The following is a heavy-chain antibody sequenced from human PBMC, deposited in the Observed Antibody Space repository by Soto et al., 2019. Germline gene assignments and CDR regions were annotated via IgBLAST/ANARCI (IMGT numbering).Heavy chain of an antibody. CDR1: GGSISSYY. D-gene: IGHD4-17*01. J-gene: IGHJ5*02. V-gene: IGHV4-59*08. CDR2: IYYSGST. CDR3: ERHVSLYGDYLYWFDP. Sequence: SETLSLTCTVSGGSISSYYWSWIRQPPGKGLEWIGYIYYSGSTNYNPSLKSRVTISVDTSKNQFSLKLSSVTAADTAVYYCERHVSLYGDYLYWFDPWGQGTLVTVSS.